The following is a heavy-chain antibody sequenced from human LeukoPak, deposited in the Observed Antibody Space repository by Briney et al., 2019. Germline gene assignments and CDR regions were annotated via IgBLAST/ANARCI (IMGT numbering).Heavy chain of an antibody. Sequence: SGTLSLTCAVSGGSFSGYYWSWIRQPPGKGLEWIGYIYYSGNTNYNPSLKSRVTISVDTSKNQFSLKLSSVTAADTAVYYCARDSSGWYHWFDPWGQGILVTVSS. J-gene: IGHJ5*02. CDR2: IYYSGNT. V-gene: IGHV4-59*01. CDR1: GGSFSGYY. CDR3: ARDSSGWYHWFDP. D-gene: IGHD6-19*01.